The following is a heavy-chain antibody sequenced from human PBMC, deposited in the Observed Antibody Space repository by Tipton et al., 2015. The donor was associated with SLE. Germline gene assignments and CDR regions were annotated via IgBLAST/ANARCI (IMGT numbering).Heavy chain of an antibody. V-gene: IGHV4-59*08. J-gene: IGHJ6*03. CDR3: ARGDMVVVPAAGGGYYYYMDV. D-gene: IGHD2-2*01. CDR1: GDSTSLYF. Sequence: TLSLTCSVSGDSTSLYFWTWIRQPPGKGLEWIGYIYYSGRTNYNPSLRSRVTMSVDTSKNQFSLRLSSVTAADTAVYYCARGDMVVVPAAGGGYYYYMDVWGKGTTVTVSS. CDR2: IYYSGRT.